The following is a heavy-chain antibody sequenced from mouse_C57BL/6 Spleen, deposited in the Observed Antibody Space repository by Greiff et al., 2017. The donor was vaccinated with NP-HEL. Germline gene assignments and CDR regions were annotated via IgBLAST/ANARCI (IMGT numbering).Heavy chain of an antibody. Sequence: VQLQQSGAELARPGASVKMSCKASGYTFTSYTMHWVKQRPGQGLEWIGYINPSSGYTKYNQKFKDKATLTADKSSSTAYMQLSSLTSEDSAVYYCARGTTVEANYFDYWGQGTTLTVSS. CDR2: INPSSGYT. D-gene: IGHD1-1*01. J-gene: IGHJ2*01. CDR3: ARGTTVEANYFDY. CDR1: GYTFTSYT. V-gene: IGHV1-4*01.